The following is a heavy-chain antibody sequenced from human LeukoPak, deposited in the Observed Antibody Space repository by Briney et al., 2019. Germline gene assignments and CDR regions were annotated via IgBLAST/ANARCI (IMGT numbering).Heavy chain of an antibody. J-gene: IGHJ4*02. CDR1: GFTFDDYT. CDR3: ANGPYYYDSSGYPALFDY. V-gene: IGHV3-43*01. CDR2: ISWDGGST. Sequence: GGSLRLSCAASGFTFDDYTMHWVRQAPGKGLEWVSLISWDGGSTYYADSVKGRFTISRDNSKNSLYLQMNSLRTEDTALYYCANGPYYYDSSGYPALFDYWGQGTLVTVSS. D-gene: IGHD3-22*01.